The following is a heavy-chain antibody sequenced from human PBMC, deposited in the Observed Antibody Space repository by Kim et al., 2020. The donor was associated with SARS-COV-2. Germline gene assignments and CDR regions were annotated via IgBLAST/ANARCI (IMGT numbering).Heavy chain of an antibody. Sequence: GGSLRLSCAASGFTFSSYAMHWVRQAPGKGLEWVAVISYDGSNKYYADSVKGRFTISRDNSKNTLYLQMNSLRAEDTAVYYCARAPRGANLGWFDPWGQGTLVTVSS. D-gene: IGHD1-26*01. J-gene: IGHJ5*02. V-gene: IGHV3-30*04. CDR2: ISYDGSNK. CDR1: GFTFSSYA. CDR3: ARAPRGANLGWFDP.